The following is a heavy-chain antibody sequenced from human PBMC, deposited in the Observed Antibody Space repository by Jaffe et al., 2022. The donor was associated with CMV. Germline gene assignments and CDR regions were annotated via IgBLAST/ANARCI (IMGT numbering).Heavy chain of an antibody. V-gene: IGHV3-21*01. D-gene: IGHD5-12*01. CDR1: GFTFSSYS. J-gene: IGHJ6*02. CDR3: ARGVWWLRFYYYYGMDV. Sequence: EVQLVESGGGLVKPGGSLRLSCAASGFTFSSYSMNWVRQAPGKGLEWVSSISSSSSYIYYADSVKGRFTISRDNAKNSLYLQMNSLRAEDTAVYYCARGVWWLRFYYYYGMDVWGQGTTVTVSS. CDR2: ISSSSSYI.